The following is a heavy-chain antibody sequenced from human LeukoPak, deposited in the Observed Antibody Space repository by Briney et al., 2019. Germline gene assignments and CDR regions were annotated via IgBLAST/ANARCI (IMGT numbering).Heavy chain of an antibody. Sequence: ASVKVSCKVSGYTLSELSMHWVRQAPGKGLEWMGGFDLEDGETIYVQKFQGRVTMTEDTSTDTAYMELRSLRSDDTAVYYCARGEDIVATIADYWGQGTLVTVSS. V-gene: IGHV1-24*01. CDR1: GYTLSELS. D-gene: IGHD5-12*01. CDR2: FDLEDGET. J-gene: IGHJ4*02. CDR3: ARGEDIVATIADY.